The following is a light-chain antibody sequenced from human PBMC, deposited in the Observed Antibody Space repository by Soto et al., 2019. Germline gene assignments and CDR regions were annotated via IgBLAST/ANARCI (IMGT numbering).Light chain of an antibody. CDR2: GVS. Sequence: QSALTQPASVSGSPGQSITISCTGTTSDVGGYNYVSWYQQHPGKAPKLMIYGVSNRPSGVSNRFSGSKSGNTASLTISGLQAEDEADYYCRSYTSSSTLLFGGGTKVTVL. CDR1: TSDVGGYNY. CDR3: RSYTSSSTLL. J-gene: IGLJ3*02. V-gene: IGLV2-14*01.